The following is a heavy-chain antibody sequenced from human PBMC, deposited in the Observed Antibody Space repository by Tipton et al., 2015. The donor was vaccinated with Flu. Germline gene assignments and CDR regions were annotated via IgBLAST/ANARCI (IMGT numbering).Heavy chain of an antibody. Sequence: LRLSCAASGFTFSSYSMNWVRQAPGKGLEWVSSISSSSSYIYYADSVKGRFTISRDNAKNSLYLQMNSLRAEDTAVYYCARTLVVVAAKQLDYWGQGTLVTVSS. D-gene: IGHD2-15*01. J-gene: IGHJ4*02. CDR2: ISSSSSYI. CDR1: GFTFSSYS. CDR3: ARTLVVVAAKQLDY. V-gene: IGHV3-21*01.